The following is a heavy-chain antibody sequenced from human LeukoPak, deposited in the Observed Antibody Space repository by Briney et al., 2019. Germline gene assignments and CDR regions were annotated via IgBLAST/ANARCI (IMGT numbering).Heavy chain of an antibody. CDR1: GGSFTSYA. V-gene: IGHV1-69*05. Sequence: SVKVSCKASGGSFTSYAINRVRQAPGQGPEWMGTFIPLSATANYAQKFQGRVTITTADSARTGYMELNSLRSEDTAVYYCARGPAPRGAFDIWGQGTMVTVSS. J-gene: IGHJ3*02. CDR3: ARGPAPRGAFDI. D-gene: IGHD2-2*01. CDR2: FIPLSATA.